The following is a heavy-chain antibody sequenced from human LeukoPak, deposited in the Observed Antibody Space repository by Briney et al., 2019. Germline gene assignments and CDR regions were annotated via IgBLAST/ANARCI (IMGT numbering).Heavy chain of an antibody. Sequence: RASVKVSCKASGCTFSSYAISWVRQAPGQGLEWMGRIIPIFGIANYAQKFQGRVTITADKSTSTAYMELSSLRSEDTAVYYCARSKVVPAAQRWNWFDPWGQGTLVTVSS. D-gene: IGHD2-2*01. CDR3: ARSKVVPAAQRWNWFDP. V-gene: IGHV1-69*04. CDR2: IIPIFGIA. J-gene: IGHJ5*02. CDR1: GCTFSSYA.